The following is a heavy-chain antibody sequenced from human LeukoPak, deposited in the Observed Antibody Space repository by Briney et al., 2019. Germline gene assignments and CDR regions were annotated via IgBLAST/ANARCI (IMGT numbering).Heavy chain of an antibody. CDR3: AREARGGDGYKTTDN. J-gene: IGHJ4*02. V-gene: IGHV3-30*14. D-gene: IGHD5-24*01. CDR1: GFTFSSYA. Sequence: PGGSLRLSCAASGFTFSSYAMSWVRQAPGKGLEWVAVISYDGSNKYYADSVKGRFTISRDNSKNILYLQMNSLRAEDTAVYYCAREARGGDGYKTTDNWGQGTLVTVSS. CDR2: ISYDGSNK.